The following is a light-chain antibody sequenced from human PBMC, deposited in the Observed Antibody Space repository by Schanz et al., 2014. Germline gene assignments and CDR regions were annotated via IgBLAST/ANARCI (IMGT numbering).Light chain of an antibody. CDR3: QSYDSSLSGSKVV. CDR2: GNS. V-gene: IGLV1-40*01. Sequence: QSVLTQPPSVSGAPGQRVTISCTGSSSNIGAGYDVHWFQQHPGTAPKLLIYGNSDRPSGVPDRLSGSKSGTSASLAISGLQSEDEADYYCQSYDSSLSGSKVVFGGGTKLTVL. J-gene: IGLJ2*01. CDR1: SSNIGAGYD.